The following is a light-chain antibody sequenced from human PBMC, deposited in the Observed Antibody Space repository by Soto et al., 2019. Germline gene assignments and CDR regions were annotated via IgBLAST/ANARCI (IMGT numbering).Light chain of an antibody. V-gene: IGLV2-14*01. Sequence: QSALTQPASVSGSPGQSITISCTGTSSDVGGYNYVSWYQQYPGKAPKLILSEVTTRPSGVSNRFAGSKSGNTASLTISGLQAEDEADYYCSSFTRNNTMVFGGGTKLTV. CDR3: SSFTRNNTMV. J-gene: IGLJ3*02. CDR1: SSDVGGYNY. CDR2: EVT.